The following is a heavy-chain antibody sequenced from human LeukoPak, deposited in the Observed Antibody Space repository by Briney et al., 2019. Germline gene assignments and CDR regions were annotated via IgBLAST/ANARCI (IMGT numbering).Heavy chain of an antibody. Sequence: SETLSLTCAVSGGSISSSNWWGWVRQPPGKGLEWIGEIYHSGSTNYNPSLKSRVTISVDTSKNQFSLKLSSVTAADTAVYYCARTGSVVAGTPYYYYGMDVWGQGTTVTVSS. J-gene: IGHJ6*02. D-gene: IGHD6-19*01. CDR1: GGSISSSNW. CDR2: IYHSGST. V-gene: IGHV4-4*02. CDR3: ARTGSVVAGTPYYYYGMDV.